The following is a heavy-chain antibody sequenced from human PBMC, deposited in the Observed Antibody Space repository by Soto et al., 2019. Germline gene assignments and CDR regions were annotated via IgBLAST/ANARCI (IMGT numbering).Heavy chain of an antibody. J-gene: IGHJ6*02. CDR1: GFTVSSNY. CDR2: IYSDGTT. V-gene: IGHV3-53*01. D-gene: IGHD3-10*01. Sequence: RAVRRSCVAPGFTVSSNYMSWVRQAPGKGLEWVSYIYSDGTTYYADSVKGRFTISRDNSKNTLYLHMNSLRVEDTAVYYCARDQFFGSASSNNRYSYFYGMDVWGQGTTVTVSS. CDR3: ARDQFFGSASSNNRYSYFYGMDV.